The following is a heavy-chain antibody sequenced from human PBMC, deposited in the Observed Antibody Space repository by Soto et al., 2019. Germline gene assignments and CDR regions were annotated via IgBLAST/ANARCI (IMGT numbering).Heavy chain of an antibody. CDR1: GASVSTGVYY. Sequence: SETLSLTCTVSGASVSTGVYYWTWIRQHPGKGLEWIVYIDNSGSTYYNPSLTGRVDISVDTSKNEFSLNLQSLTAADTAFYYCAGAVSDFDVRRYRTSYFDQWGQGILVTVSS. D-gene: IGHD3-10*02. J-gene: IGHJ4*02. CDR2: IDNSGST. V-gene: IGHV4-31*03. CDR3: AGAVSDFDVRRYRTSYFDQ.